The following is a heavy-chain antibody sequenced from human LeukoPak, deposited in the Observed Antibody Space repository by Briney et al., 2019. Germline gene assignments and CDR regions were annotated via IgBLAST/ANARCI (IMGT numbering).Heavy chain of an antibody. D-gene: IGHD3-22*01. CDR1: GFTFNSYG. V-gene: IGHV3-30*03. CDR2: ISYDGREK. J-gene: IGHJ4*02. Sequence: GRSLRLSCAASGFTFNSYGMHWVRQAPGKGLEWVALISYDGREKYYADSVKGRFTISRDKSKNTLYLQMNSLRAEDTAVYYCARDLRSSGYYAFDYWGQGTLVTVSS. CDR3: ARDLRSSGYYAFDY.